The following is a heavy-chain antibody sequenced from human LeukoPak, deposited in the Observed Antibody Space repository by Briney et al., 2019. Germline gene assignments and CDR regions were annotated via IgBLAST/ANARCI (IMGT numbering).Heavy chain of an antibody. CDR2: ISGSGGST. CDR1: GFTFSSYA. Sequence: GRSLRLSCAGSGFTFSSYAMHWVRQAPGKGLEWVSAISGSGGSTYYADSVKGRFTISRDNSKNTLYLQMNSLRAEDTAVCYCAKDLPKWELLQYYFDYWGQGTLVTVSS. CDR3: AKDLPKWELLQYYFDY. V-gene: IGHV3-23*01. D-gene: IGHD1-26*01. J-gene: IGHJ4*02.